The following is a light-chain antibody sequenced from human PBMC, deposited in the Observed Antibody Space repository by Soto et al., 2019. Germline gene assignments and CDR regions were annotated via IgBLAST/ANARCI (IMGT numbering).Light chain of an antibody. CDR1: QSISSY. CDR3: QQSYSTPLVT. J-gene: IGKJ4*01. V-gene: IGKV1-39*01. CDR2: AAS. Sequence: DIQMTQSPSSLSASVGDRVTITCRASQSISSYLNWYQQKPGKAPKLLIYAASSLQSGVPSRFSGSGSGTDFYLTISSLKPEDFATYYCQQSYSTPLVTFGGGTKVEIK.